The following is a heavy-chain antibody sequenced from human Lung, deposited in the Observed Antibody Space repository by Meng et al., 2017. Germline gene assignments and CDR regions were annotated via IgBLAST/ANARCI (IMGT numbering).Heavy chain of an antibody. D-gene: IGHD4-11*01. J-gene: IGHJ4*02. CDR1: GGSLSDYY. Sequence: QGQLHHWGQGCLKPSDTLSPPCVVSGGSLSDYYWGWIRQPPGKGLEWIGEINHSGSTNYNPSLESRATISVDTSQNNLSLKLSSVTAADSAVYYCARGPTTMAHDFDYWGQGTLVTVSS. CDR3: ARGPTTMAHDFDY. CDR2: INHSGST. V-gene: IGHV4-34*01.